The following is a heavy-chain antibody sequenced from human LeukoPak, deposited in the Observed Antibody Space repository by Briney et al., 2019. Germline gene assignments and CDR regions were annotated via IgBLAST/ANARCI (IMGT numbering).Heavy chain of an antibody. D-gene: IGHD3-16*02. CDR3: QGVVIAAAFDY. CDR2: INHSGST. Sequence: SETLSLTCAVYGGSFSGYYWSWIRQPPGKGLEWIGEINHSGSTNYNPSLKSRVTISVDRSKNQFSLKLSSVTAADTAVYYCQGVVIAAAFDYWGQGTLVTVSS. V-gene: IGHV4-34*01. J-gene: IGHJ4*02. CDR1: GGSFSGYY.